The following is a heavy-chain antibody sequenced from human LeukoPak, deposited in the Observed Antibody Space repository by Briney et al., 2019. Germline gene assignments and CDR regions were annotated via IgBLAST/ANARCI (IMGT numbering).Heavy chain of an antibody. CDR3: ARWARIAVAGTQGPT. CDR2: IYYSGST. D-gene: IGHD6-19*01. V-gene: IGHV4-39*07. J-gene: IGHJ5*02. Sequence: NTSETLSLTCSVSGDSISGYYWNWIRQPPGKGLEWIGSIYYSGSTYYNPSLKSRVTISVDTSKNQFSLKLSSVTAADTAVYYCARWARIAVAGTQGPTWGQGTLVTVSS. CDR1: GDSISGYY.